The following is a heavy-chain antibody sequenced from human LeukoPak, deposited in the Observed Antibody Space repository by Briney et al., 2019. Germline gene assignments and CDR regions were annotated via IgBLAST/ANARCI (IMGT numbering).Heavy chain of an antibody. J-gene: IGHJ6*02. CDR2: IHTSGSN. Sequence: PSETLSLTCTVSGCTLSRYYWSWIRQPPGKGLEWIGWLGYIHTSGSNSYSASLRRTLSMSIDTSKKQLCLMRSSVTAADAAAYFCARGLTNSSWFYGMDVWGQGTTVTVSS. D-gene: IGHD6-13*01. CDR1: GCTLSRYY. V-gene: IGHV4-4*09. CDR3: ARGLTNSSWFYGMDV.